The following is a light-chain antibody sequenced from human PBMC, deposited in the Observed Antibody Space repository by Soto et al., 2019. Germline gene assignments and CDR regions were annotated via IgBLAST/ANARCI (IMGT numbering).Light chain of an antibody. Sequence: QLVLTQPASVSGSPGQSITISCTGTSSDVGGYNYVSWYQQHPGKAPKLMIYEVSNRPSGVSNRFSGSKSGNTASLTISGLQAEDEADYYCSSYTSSSTPRVGGGTKLTVL. CDR2: EVS. V-gene: IGLV2-14*01. J-gene: IGLJ2*01. CDR3: SSYTSSSTPR. CDR1: SSDVGGYNY.